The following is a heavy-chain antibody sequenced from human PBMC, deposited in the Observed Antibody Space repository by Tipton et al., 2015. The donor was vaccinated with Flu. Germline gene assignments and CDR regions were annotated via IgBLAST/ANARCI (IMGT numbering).Heavy chain of an antibody. CDR2: IYPSGAT. D-gene: IGHD3-10*02. V-gene: IGHV4-39*01. Sequence: TLSLTCTVSSGSIRSTNYFCAWIRQHPGKRLELIGSIYPSGATYYNPSLKSRVTISVYTSKSQFSLMLGSVTAADTAVYYCARLSYYDVDLKNFYFDHWGQGALVTVSS. CDR1: SGSIRSTNYF. J-gene: IGHJ4*02. CDR3: ARLSYYDVDLKNFYFDH.